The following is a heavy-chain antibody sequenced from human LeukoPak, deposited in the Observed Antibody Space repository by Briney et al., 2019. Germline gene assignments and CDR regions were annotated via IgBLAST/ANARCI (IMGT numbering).Heavy chain of an antibody. Sequence: GRSLRLSCAASGFTFSSYGMHWVRQAPGKGLEWVAVIWYDGGNKYYADSVKGRFTISRDNSKNTLYLQMNSLRAEDTAVYYCARGGVATIGIDYWGQGTLVTVSS. CDR2: IWYDGGNK. J-gene: IGHJ4*02. CDR3: ARGGVATIGIDY. CDR1: GFTFSSYG. V-gene: IGHV3-33*01. D-gene: IGHD5-12*01.